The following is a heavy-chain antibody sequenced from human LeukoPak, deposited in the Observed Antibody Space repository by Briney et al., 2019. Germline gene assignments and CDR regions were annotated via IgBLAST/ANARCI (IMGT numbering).Heavy chain of an antibody. CDR2: IYYSGST. CDR1: GGSISSGGYS. V-gene: IGHV4-30-4*07. D-gene: IGHD1-26*01. Sequence: TLSLTCAVSGGSISSGGYSWSWIRQPPGKGLEWIGYIYYSGSTYYNPSLKSRVTISVDTSKNQFSLKLSSVTAADTAVYYCARGRAVGATSGNWFDPWGQGTLVTVSS. J-gene: IGHJ5*02. CDR3: ARGRAVGATSGNWFDP.